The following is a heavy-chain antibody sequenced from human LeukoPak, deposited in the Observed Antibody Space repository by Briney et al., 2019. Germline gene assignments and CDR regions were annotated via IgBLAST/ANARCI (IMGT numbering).Heavy chain of an antibody. J-gene: IGHJ6*03. Sequence: ASVKVSCKASGYTFSNYGMSWVRLAPGHGLEWMGWISGFNGHTKYSQKSQGRVTMTTDTSTSTAYMEVRSLRSDDTAVYYCARAWLRRKYYYYMDVWGKGTTVTVSS. CDR3: ARAWLRRKYYYYMDV. CDR2: ISGFNGHT. CDR1: GYTFSNYG. D-gene: IGHD5-12*01. V-gene: IGHV1-18*04.